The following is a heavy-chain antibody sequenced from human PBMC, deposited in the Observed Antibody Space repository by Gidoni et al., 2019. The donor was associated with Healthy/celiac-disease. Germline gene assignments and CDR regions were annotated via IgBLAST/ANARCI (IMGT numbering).Heavy chain of an antibody. D-gene: IGHD2-21*02. J-gene: IGHJ4*02. CDR2: IFYSGST. CDR1: GDSLRSSYYY. V-gene: IGHV4-39*01. Sequence: QVQLQESGPGLVTPSETLSLTCTVPGDSLRSSYYYWGWIRQPPGKGLEWIGSIFYSGSTYYNPSLKSRVSISVDTSRNQFSLKVNSVIAADTALYYCARLTCRTSRCPTAHWGQGTLVTVSS. CDR3: ARLTCRTSRCPTAH.